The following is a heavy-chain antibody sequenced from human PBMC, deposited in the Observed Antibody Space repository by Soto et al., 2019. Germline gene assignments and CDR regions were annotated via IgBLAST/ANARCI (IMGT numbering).Heavy chain of an antibody. J-gene: IGHJ5*02. V-gene: IGHV3-23*01. D-gene: IGHD1-1*01. CDR3: ARMPTATAS. CDR1: GFTFSTYA. CDR2: ISASGGGT. Sequence: EAQMLESGGGSVQPGGSLRLSCAASGFTFSTYAVAWVRQSPGKGLEWVSSISASGGGTWYADSVKGRFTISRDNSKNTLYLQMNSLRAEDTAVYYCARMPTATASWGQGILVTVSS.